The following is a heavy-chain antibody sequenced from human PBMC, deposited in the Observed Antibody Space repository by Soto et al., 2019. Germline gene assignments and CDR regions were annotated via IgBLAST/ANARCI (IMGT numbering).Heavy chain of an antibody. CDR3: AREYGPRSNDY. CDR1: GFTFRSYW. V-gene: IGHV3-7*01. Sequence: EVQLVESGGTLVQPEGSLRLSCTASGFTFRSYWMNWVRQAPGKGLEWVASIKEDGSEKYYVDSVKGRFTTSRDNAKNSLYLQMNNLSAEDTAVHYCAREYGPRSNDYWGQGTLVTVSS. CDR2: IKEDGSEK. D-gene: IGHD2-8*01. J-gene: IGHJ4*02.